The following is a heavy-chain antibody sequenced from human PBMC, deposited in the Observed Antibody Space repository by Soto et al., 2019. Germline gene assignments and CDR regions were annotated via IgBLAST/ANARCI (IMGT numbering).Heavy chain of an antibody. J-gene: IGHJ4*02. CDR1: NDSVLTSIYY. Sequence: ASETLSLTCTVSNDSVLTSIYYWAWIRQPPGKGLEWIGTIYYTETTYYNPSLQSRVTISIDTSKNQFSLNLNSVTAADTAVYYCARNWNLALVPAAYFDSWGQGTMVTVSS. V-gene: IGHV4-39*01. D-gene: IGHD2-2*01. CDR3: ARNWNLALVPAAYFDS. CDR2: IYYTETT.